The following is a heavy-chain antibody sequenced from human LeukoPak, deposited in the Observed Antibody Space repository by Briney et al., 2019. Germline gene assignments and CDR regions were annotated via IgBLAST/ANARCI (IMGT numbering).Heavy chain of an antibody. CDR1: GGTFSSYA. CDR3: ARDRLGFEMGVLRYFDWLSH. J-gene: IGHJ5*02. D-gene: IGHD3-9*01. CDR2: IIPILGIA. Sequence: SVKVSCKASGGTFSSYAISWVRQAPGQGLEWMGRIIPILGIANYAQKFQGRVTITADKSTSTAYMELSSLRSEDTAVYYCARDRLGFEMGVLRYFDWLSHWGQGTLVTVSS. V-gene: IGHV1-69*04.